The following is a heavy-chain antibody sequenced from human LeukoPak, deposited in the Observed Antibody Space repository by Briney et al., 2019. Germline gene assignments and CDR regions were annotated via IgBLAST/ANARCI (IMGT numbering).Heavy chain of an antibody. CDR3: ARGNSYYNWFDP. CDR2: IYYSGST. Sequence: SETLSLTCTVSGGSISSYYWSWIRQPPGKGLEWIGYIYYSGSTNYNPSLKSRVTISVDTSKSQFSLKLSSVTAADTAVYYCARGNSYYNWFDPWGQGTLVTVSS. V-gene: IGHV4-59*01. D-gene: IGHD1-26*01. J-gene: IGHJ5*02. CDR1: GGSISSYY.